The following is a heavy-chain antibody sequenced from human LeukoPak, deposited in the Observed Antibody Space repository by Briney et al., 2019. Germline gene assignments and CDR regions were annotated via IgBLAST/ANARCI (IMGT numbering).Heavy chain of an antibody. Sequence: GGSLRLSCEASGFTFSSYWMSWVRQAPGKGLEWVANIKTDGSEKYYVDSVKGRFTISRDNAKNSLYLQMNSLRVEDTAVYYCARGYTGYFPWGQGTLVIVSS. J-gene: IGHJ5*02. CDR1: GFTFSSYW. D-gene: IGHD3-9*01. V-gene: IGHV3-7*03. CDR3: ARGYTGYFP. CDR2: IKTDGSEK.